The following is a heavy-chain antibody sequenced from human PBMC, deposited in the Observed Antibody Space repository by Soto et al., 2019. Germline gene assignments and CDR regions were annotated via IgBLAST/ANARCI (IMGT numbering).Heavy chain of an antibody. J-gene: IGHJ6*02. CDR3: ARGGSSSDNGMDV. V-gene: IGHV3-48*02. CDR2: MSSRSLTI. CDR1: GFTFSTYS. D-gene: IGHD6-6*01. Sequence: VQLVESGGGLVQPGGSLRVSCAASGFTFSTYSMNWVRQAPGKGLEWVSYMSSRSLTIYYTDSVKGRFTISRDNAKNSLYLPRNSLRDEDTAVYYCARGGSSSDNGMDVWGQGTTVTVSS.